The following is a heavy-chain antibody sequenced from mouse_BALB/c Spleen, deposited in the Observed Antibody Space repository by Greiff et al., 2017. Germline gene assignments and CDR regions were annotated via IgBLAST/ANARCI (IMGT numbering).Heavy chain of an antibody. V-gene: IGHV1S127*01. D-gene: IGHD2-14*01. CDR1: GYTFTSYW. Sequence: QVQLQQPGAELVKPGASVKMSCKASGYTFTSYWMHWVKQRPGQGLEWIGTIDPSDSYTSYNQKFKGKATLTVDTSSSTAYMQLSSLTSEDSAVYYCARGEVPYAMDYWGQGTSVTVSS. CDR2: IDPSDSYT. CDR3: ARGEVPYAMDY. J-gene: IGHJ4*01.